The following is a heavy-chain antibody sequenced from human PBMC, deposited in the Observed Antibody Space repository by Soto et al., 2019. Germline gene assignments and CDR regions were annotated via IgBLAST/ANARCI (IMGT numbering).Heavy chain of an antibody. D-gene: IGHD2-2*01. V-gene: IGHV1-69*04. Sequence: SVKVSCKASGGTLSSYTISWVRQAPGQGLEWMGRIIPILGIANYAQKFQGRVTITADKSTSTAYMELSSLRSEDTAVYYCARDQLWNCSSTSCHGPRRGFDPWGQGTLVTVSS. CDR2: IIPILGIA. J-gene: IGHJ5*02. CDR3: ARDQLWNCSSTSCHGPRRGFDP. CDR1: GGTLSSYT.